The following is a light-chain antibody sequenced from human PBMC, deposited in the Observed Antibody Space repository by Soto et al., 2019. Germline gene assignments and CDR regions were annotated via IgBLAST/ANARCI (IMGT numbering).Light chain of an antibody. CDR1: SSDVGNYDL. CDR3: CSSAGSGTYV. CDR2: EGT. V-gene: IGLV2-23*01. J-gene: IGLJ1*01. Sequence: QSVLTQPASVSGSPGQSIAISCTGTSSDVGNYDLVSWYQQHPGKAPKLMIYEGTKRPSGVSNRFSGSKSGNTASLTISGHQAEDEADYYCCSSAGSGTYVFGTGTKVTVL.